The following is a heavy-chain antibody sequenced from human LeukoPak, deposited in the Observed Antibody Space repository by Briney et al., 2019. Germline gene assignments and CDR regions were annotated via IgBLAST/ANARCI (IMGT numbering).Heavy chain of an antibody. V-gene: IGHV4-61*01. CDR3: ARGNILDY. CDR1: GGSISSGSYY. Sequence: KPSQTLSLTCTVSGGSISSGSYYWSWIRQPPGKGLEWIGYIYYSGSTNYNPSLKSRVTISVDTSKNQFSLKLSSVTAADTAVYYCARGNILDYWGQGTLVTVSS. CDR2: IYYSGST. D-gene: IGHD3-9*01. J-gene: IGHJ4*02.